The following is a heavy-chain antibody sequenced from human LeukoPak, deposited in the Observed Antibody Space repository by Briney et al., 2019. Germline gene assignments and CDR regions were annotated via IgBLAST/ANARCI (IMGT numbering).Heavy chain of an antibody. D-gene: IGHD1-14*01. CDR3: ARRSYNLSWRSNRYYFDY. V-gene: IGHV4-34*01. Sequence: SEILSLTCAVYGESFSDHYWTWIRQSPGKGLEWIGEIHHGGTTNYNPSFRSRVALSLDTSKNQFSLRLSFVTAADTALYYCARRSYNLSWRSNRYYFDYWGRGTLVTVSS. CDR1: GESFSDHY. J-gene: IGHJ4*02. CDR2: IHHGGTT.